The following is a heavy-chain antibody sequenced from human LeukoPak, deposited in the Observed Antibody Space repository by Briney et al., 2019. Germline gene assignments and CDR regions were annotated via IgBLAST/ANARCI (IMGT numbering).Heavy chain of an antibody. CDR2: MNPNSGNT. Sequence: ASLKVSCKASGYTFTTYDISWVRQATGQGLEWMGWMNPNSGNTGYAQKFQGRVTMTRNTSISTAYMELSSLRSEDTAVYYCARAYSSSWYIPHGYWGQGTLVTVSS. CDR1: GYTFTTYD. CDR3: ARAYSSSWYIPHGY. V-gene: IGHV1-8*02. J-gene: IGHJ4*02. D-gene: IGHD6-13*01.